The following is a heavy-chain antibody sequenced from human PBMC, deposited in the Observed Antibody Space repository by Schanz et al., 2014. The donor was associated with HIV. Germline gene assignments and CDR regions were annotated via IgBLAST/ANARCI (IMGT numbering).Heavy chain of an antibody. CDR1: GGTFGTYG. CDR2: IIPIFVTT. CDR3: ASPAELERGPGDAFDI. D-gene: IGHD1-1*01. Sequence: QVQLLQSGAEMKKPGSSVKVSCKASGGTFGTYGFTWVRQAPGQGLEWVGGIIPIFVTTNYSPRCQVRLTMTADVSTNTASMELSSLRPEDSAVYYWASPAELERGPGDAFDIWGQGTLVTVSS. V-gene: IGHV1-69*01. J-gene: IGHJ3*02.